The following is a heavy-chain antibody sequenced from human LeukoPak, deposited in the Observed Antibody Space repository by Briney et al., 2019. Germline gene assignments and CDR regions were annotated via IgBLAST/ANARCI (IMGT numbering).Heavy chain of an antibody. CDR3: ARDGYYYDSSGYYYYYYMDV. J-gene: IGHJ6*03. D-gene: IGHD3-22*01. Sequence: GGSLRLSCAASGFTFSSYEMNWVRQAPGKGLEWVSYISSSGSTIYYADSVKGRFTISRDNAKNSLYLQMTSLRDEDTAVYYCARDGYYYDSSGYYYYYYMDVWGKGTTVTVSS. CDR2: ISSSGSTI. CDR1: GFTFSSYE. V-gene: IGHV3-48*03.